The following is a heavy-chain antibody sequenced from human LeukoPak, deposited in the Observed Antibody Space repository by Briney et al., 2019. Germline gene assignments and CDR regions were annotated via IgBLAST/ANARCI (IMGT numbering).Heavy chain of an antibody. CDR2: IWYDGSNK. J-gene: IGHJ4*02. CDR3: ARDHSSGWYSDYFDY. CDR1: GFTFSSYG. V-gene: IGHV3-33*01. D-gene: IGHD6-19*01. Sequence: PGGSLRLSCAASGFTFSSYGMHWVRQAPGKGLERVAAIWYDGSNKYYADSVKGRFTISRDNSKNTLYLQMNSLRADDTAVYYCARDHSSGWYSDYFDYWGQGTLVTVSS.